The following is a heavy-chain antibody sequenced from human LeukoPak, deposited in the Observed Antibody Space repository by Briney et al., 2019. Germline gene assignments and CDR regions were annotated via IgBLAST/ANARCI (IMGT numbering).Heavy chain of an antibody. J-gene: IGHJ3*02. D-gene: IGHD6-19*01. CDR3: AKDRAVAGQPNDAFDI. Sequence: GRSLRLSCAASGFTFDDYAMHWVRQAPGKGLEWVSGISWNSGSIGYADSVKGRFTISRDNAKNSLYLQMNSLRAEDTALYYCAKDRAVAGQPNDAFDIWGQGTMVTVSS. V-gene: IGHV3-9*01. CDR1: GFTFDDYA. CDR2: ISWNSGSI.